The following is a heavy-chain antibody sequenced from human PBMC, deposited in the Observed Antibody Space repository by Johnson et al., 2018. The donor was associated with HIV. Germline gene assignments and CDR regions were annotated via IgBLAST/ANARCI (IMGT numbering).Heavy chain of an antibody. V-gene: IGHV3-11*04. D-gene: IGHD2-15*01. Sequence: VQLVESGGGLVKPGGSLRLSCAASGFTFSDYYMTWIRQAPGKGLEWVSYISSSGSGGITYYADSVKGRFTVARDNSKNTLYLQMNSLRAEATAVYYCAAPDIVVVVALEGDAFDIWGQGTMVTVSS. CDR1: GFTFSDYY. CDR3: AAPDIVVVVALEGDAFDI. CDR2: ISSSGSGGIT. J-gene: IGHJ3*02.